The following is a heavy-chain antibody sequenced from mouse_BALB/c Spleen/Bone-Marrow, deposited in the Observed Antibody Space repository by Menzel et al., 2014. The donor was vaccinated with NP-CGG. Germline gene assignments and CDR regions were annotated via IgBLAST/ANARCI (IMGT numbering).Heavy chain of an antibody. V-gene: IGHV5-12-2*01. CDR2: ISNGGGST. CDR1: GFTFSSYT. D-gene: IGHD1-1*01. Sequence: EVKLMESGGGLVQPGGSLKLSCAASGFTFSSYTMSWVRQTPEKRLEWVAYISNGGGSTYYPDTVKGRFTISRDNAKNTLYLQMSILKSEDTAMYYCARHGYYGSRAMDYWGQGTSVTVSS. CDR3: ARHGYYGSRAMDY. J-gene: IGHJ4*01.